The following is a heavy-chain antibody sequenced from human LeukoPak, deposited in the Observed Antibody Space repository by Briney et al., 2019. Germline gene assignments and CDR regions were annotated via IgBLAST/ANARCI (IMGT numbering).Heavy chain of an antibody. CDR3: ARGVVGGTYDAFDI. CDR1: GGSISSGGYY. CDR2: IYYSGST. V-gene: IGHV4-31*03. Sequence: SETLSLTCTVSGGSISSGGYYWSWIRQHPGKGLEWIGYIYYSGSTYYNPSLKSRVTISVDTSKNQFSLKLSSVTAADTAVYYCARGVVGGTYDAFDIWGQGITVTVSS. D-gene: IGHD1-26*01. J-gene: IGHJ3*02.